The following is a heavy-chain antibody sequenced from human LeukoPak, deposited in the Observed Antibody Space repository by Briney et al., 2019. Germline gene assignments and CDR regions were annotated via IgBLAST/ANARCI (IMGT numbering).Heavy chain of an antibody. V-gene: IGHV1-69*13. CDR3: ARPRHPYDSSGYSTPPGLSFDI. CDR1: GGTFSSYA. CDR2: IIPIFGTA. J-gene: IGHJ3*02. D-gene: IGHD3-22*01. Sequence: RASVKVSCKASGGTFSSYAISWVRQAPGQGLEWMGGIIPIFGTANYAQKFQGRVTITADESTSTAYMELSSLRSEDTAVYYCARPRHPYDSSGYSTPPGLSFDIWGQGTMVTVSS.